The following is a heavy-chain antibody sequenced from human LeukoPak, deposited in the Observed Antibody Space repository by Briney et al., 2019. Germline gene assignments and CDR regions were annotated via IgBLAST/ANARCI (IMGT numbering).Heavy chain of an antibody. V-gene: IGHV1-69*04. D-gene: IGHD6-13*01. Sequence: GASVKVSCKASGGTFSSYAISWVRQAPGQGLEWMGRIIPILGIANYAQKFQGRVTMTRDTSTSTVYMELSSLRSEDTAVYYCARDYKTYSSSWYYFDYWGQGTLVTVSS. CDR2: IIPILGIA. J-gene: IGHJ4*02. CDR3: ARDYKTYSSSWYYFDY. CDR1: GGTFSSYA.